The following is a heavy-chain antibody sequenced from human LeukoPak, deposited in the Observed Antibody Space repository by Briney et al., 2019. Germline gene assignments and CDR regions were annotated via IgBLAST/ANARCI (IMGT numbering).Heavy chain of an antibody. Sequence: ASVKLSCTASGYTFTSYYMHGVRQAPGQGLEWMGIINPSGGDTNYAQKFQGRLTMTRDTSTNTVYMELTSLRSEDTAVYYCAREVMDNLRFDYWGQGTLVTVSS. D-gene: IGHD1-14*01. CDR2: INPSGGDT. CDR1: GYTFTSYY. CDR3: AREVMDNLRFDY. V-gene: IGHV1-46*01. J-gene: IGHJ4*02.